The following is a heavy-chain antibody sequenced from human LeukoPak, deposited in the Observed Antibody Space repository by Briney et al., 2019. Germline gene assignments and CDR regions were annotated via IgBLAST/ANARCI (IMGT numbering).Heavy chain of an antibody. D-gene: IGHD1-1*01. CDR2: ISYDGSNK. J-gene: IGHJ4*02. V-gene: IGHV3-30-3*01. Sequence: GGSLRLSCAASGFTFSSYAMHWVRQAPGKGLEWVAVISYDGSNKYYADSVKGRFTISRDNSKNTLYLQMNSLRAEDTAVYYCARDPWKLPEYYFDYWGQGTLVTVSS. CDR3: ARDPWKLPEYYFDY. CDR1: GFTFSSYA.